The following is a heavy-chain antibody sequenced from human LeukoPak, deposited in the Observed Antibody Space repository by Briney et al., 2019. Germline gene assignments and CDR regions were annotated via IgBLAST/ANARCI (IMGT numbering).Heavy chain of an antibody. CDR1: GYTFTNFD. D-gene: IGHD3-9*01. J-gene: IGHJ4*02. CDR2: VKPNSGNT. Sequence: ASVKVSCKASGYTFTNFDINWVRQATGQGLEWMGWVKPNSGNTGYAQKFQGRVTITRNTSISTAYMELTSLRSEDTAVYYCAREVTGYDYWGQGTLVTVSS. V-gene: IGHV1-8*03. CDR3: AREVTGYDY.